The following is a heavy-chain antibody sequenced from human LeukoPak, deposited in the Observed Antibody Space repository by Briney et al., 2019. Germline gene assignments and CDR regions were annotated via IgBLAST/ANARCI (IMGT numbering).Heavy chain of an antibody. J-gene: IGHJ4*02. V-gene: IGHV4-59*01. D-gene: IGHD3-22*01. CDR1: GGSISSYY. Sequence: SETLSLTCTASGGSISSYYWSWIRQPPGKGLEWIGYIYYSGSTNYNPSLKSRVTISVDTSKNQFSLKLSSVTAADTAVYYCARDSGGYLFDYWGQGTLVTVSS. CDR3: ARDSGGYLFDY. CDR2: IYYSGST.